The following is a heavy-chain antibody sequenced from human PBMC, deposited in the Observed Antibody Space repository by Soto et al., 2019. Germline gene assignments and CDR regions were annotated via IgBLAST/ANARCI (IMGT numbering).Heavy chain of an antibody. CDR2: IDYSGST. CDR1: GGSISSSSYY. Sequence: SETLSLTCTVSGGSISSSSYYWGWIRQPPGKGLEWIGSIDYSGSTYYNPSLKSRVTIPVDTSKNQFSLKLSSVTAADTAVYYCASFPRHYYGSGSYTHYWGQGTLVTVSS. D-gene: IGHD3-10*01. CDR3: ASFPRHYYGSGSYTHY. J-gene: IGHJ4*02. V-gene: IGHV4-39*01.